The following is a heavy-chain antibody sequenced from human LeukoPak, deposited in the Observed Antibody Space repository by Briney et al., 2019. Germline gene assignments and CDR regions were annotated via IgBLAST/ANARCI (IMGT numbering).Heavy chain of an antibody. V-gene: IGHV1-69*13. CDR3: ARGDDNGDYEAID. Sequence: ASVKVSCKASGGTFSSYAISWVRQAPGQGLEWMGGIIPIFGTANYAQKFQGRVTITADESTSTAYMELRSLRSDDTAVYSCARGDDNGDYEAIDWGQGTLVTVSS. D-gene: IGHD4-17*01. J-gene: IGHJ4*02. CDR2: IIPIFGTA. CDR1: GGTFSSYA.